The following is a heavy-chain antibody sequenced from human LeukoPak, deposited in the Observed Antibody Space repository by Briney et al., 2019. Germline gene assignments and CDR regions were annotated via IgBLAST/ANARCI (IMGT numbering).Heavy chain of an antibody. CDR3: AKDGYRNYYGSGSPLP. Sequence: GGSLRLSCAASGFTFSSYGMHWVRQAPGKGLEWVAFIRYDGSNKYYADSVKGRFTISRDNSKNTLYLQMNSLRAEDTAVYYCAKDGYRNYYGSGSPLPWGQGTLVTVSS. V-gene: IGHV3-30*02. CDR1: GFTFSSYG. D-gene: IGHD3-10*01. J-gene: IGHJ4*02. CDR2: IRYDGSNK.